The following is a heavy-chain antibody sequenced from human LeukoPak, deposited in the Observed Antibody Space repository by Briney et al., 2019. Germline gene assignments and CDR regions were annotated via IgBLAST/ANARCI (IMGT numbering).Heavy chain of an antibody. Sequence: GASVTVSCKASGYAFTSYGFSWVRQAPGQGLEWMGWISAYNHNTNFAQKFQGRLTMTTDTSTNTAYMELTSLRSDDTAVYYCARDGDDYYDSRGYNYWGQGTLVTVSS. CDR1: GYAFTSYG. D-gene: IGHD3-22*01. V-gene: IGHV1-18*01. CDR2: ISAYNHNT. CDR3: ARDGDDYYDSRGYNY. J-gene: IGHJ4*02.